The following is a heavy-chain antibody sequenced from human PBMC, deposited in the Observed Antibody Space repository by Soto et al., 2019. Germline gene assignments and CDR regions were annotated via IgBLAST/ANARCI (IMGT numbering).Heavy chain of an antibody. Sequence: PGGCLRLACAASGFTVDDYTMHWVRQAPGKGLEWVSGISWNSGTIGYADSVKGRFTISRDNARSSLDLQMSSLRAEDSALYYCVKDEGYWTRPDHWGQGIRVPVSP. D-gene: IGHD3-22*01. CDR3: VKDEGYWTRPDH. J-gene: IGHJ4*02. V-gene: IGHV3-9*01. CDR2: ISWNSGTI. CDR1: GFTVDDYT.